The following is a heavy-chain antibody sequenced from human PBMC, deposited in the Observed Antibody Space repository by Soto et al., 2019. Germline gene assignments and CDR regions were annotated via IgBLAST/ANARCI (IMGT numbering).Heavy chain of an antibody. J-gene: IGHJ3*02. Sequence: PSETLSLTCAVYGGSFSGYYWSWIRQPPGKGLEWIGEINHSGSTNYNPSLKSRVTISVDTSKNQFSLKLSSVTAADTAVYYCARTRLQSAFDIWGQGTMVTVSS. CDR2: INHSGST. D-gene: IGHD4-4*01. CDR3: ARTRLQSAFDI. CDR1: GGSFSGYY. V-gene: IGHV4-34*01.